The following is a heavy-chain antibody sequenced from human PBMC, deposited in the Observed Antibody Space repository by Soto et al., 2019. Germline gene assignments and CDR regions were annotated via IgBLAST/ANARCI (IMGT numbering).Heavy chain of an antibody. CDR3: AREYYDILTGSRWFDP. CDR2: INVGNGIA. Sequence: VLKAPGQRLEWMGWINVGNGIAKYSQKFQGRVTITADKSTSTAYMELSSLRSEDTAVYYCAREYYDILTGSRWFDPWGQGTLVTVSS. J-gene: IGHJ5*02. V-gene: IGHV1-3*01. D-gene: IGHD3-9*01.